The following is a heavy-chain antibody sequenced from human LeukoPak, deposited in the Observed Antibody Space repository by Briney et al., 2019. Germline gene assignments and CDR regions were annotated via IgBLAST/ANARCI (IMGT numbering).Heavy chain of an antibody. CDR2: IYTSGST. Sequence: SEALSLTCTASGGSISSYYWSWIRQAAGKGLEWIGRIYTSGSTNYNPSLRSRVPMSVDTSKNQFSLKLSSVTAADTAVYYCARNIRLGIAAAGTAYFDYWGQGTLVTVSS. V-gene: IGHV4-4*07. D-gene: IGHD6-13*01. CDR1: GGSISSYY. CDR3: ARNIRLGIAAAGTAYFDY. J-gene: IGHJ4*02.